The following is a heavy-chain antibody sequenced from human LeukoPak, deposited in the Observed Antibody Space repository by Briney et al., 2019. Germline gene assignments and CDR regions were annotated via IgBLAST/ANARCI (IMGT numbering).Heavy chain of an antibody. V-gene: IGHV3-74*01. Sequence: GGSLRLSCAASGLTFSSHWMHWVRQAPGKGLVWVSRITNDGSSTTYADSVKGRFTISRDNAKNMLYLQVNSLRAEDTAIYYCAKDIGDSTGYYSDAFDIWGHGTMVTVSS. CDR2: ITNDGSST. J-gene: IGHJ3*02. CDR1: GLTFSSHW. D-gene: IGHD3-22*01. CDR3: AKDIGDSTGYYSDAFDI.